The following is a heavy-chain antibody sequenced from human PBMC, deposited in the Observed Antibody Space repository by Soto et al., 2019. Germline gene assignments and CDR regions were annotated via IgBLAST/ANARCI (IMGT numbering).Heavy chain of an antibody. D-gene: IGHD6-6*01. Sequence: PGGSLRLSCAASGFTFDDYTMHWVRQAPGKGLEWVSLISWDGGSTYYADSVKGRFTISRDNSKNSLYLQMNSLRTEDTALYYCAKDILPSSSSDPGGMDVWGKGTKVTVSS. CDR3: AKDILPSSSSDPGGMDV. CDR1: GFTFDDYT. V-gene: IGHV3-43*01. CDR2: ISWDGGST. J-gene: IGHJ6*04.